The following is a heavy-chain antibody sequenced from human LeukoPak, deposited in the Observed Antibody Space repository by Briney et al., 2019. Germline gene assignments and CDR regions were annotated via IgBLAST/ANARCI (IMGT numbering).Heavy chain of an antibody. Sequence: ASVKVSCKASGYTFTSYGISWVRQAPGQGLEWMGWISAYNGNTNYAQKLQGRVTITADESTSTAYMELSSLRSEDTAVYYCARDNRNSEFDYWGQGTLVTVSS. J-gene: IGHJ4*02. D-gene: IGHD1-14*01. CDR1: GYTFTSYG. V-gene: IGHV1-18*01. CDR2: ISAYNGNT. CDR3: ARDNRNSEFDY.